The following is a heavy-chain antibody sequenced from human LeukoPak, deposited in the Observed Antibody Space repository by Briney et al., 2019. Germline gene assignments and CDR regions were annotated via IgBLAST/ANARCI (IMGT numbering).Heavy chain of an antibody. D-gene: IGHD2-15*01. Sequence: PGGSLRLSCAASGFTFSSHGMSWVRQAPGKGLEWVSGINWNGGSTGYADSVKGRFTISRDNAKNSLYLQMGSLRAEDMAVYYCARVAARVSLDYWGQGTLVTVSS. CDR1: GFTFSSHG. J-gene: IGHJ4*02. CDR2: INWNGGST. CDR3: ARVAARVSLDY. V-gene: IGHV3-20*04.